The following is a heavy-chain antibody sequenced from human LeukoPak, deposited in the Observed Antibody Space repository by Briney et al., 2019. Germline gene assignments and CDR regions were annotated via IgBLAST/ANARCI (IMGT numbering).Heavy chain of an antibody. CDR2: ISSSGSTI. CDR1: GFTFSDYY. V-gene: IGHV3-11*04. J-gene: IGHJ4*02. CDR3: ARDASIAARHTLGY. Sequence: GGSLRLSCAASGFTFSDYYMSWIRQAPGKGLEWVSYISSSGSTIYYADSVKGRFTISRDNAKNSLYLQMNSLRAEDTAVYYCARDASIAARHTLGYWGQGTLVTVSS. D-gene: IGHD6-6*01.